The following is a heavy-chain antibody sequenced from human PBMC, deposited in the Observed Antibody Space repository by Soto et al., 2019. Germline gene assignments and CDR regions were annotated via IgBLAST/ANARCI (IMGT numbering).Heavy chain of an antibody. CDR3: AKGVKGPRVADTYYFDY. J-gene: IGHJ4*02. CDR2: ISYDGSNK. CDR1: GFTFSSYG. V-gene: IGHV3-30*18. D-gene: IGHD6-19*01. Sequence: GSLRLSCAASGFTFSSYGMHWVRQAPGKGLEWVAVISYDGSNKYYADSVKGRFTISRDNSKNTLYLQMNSLRAEDTAVYYCAKGVKGPRVADTYYFDYWGQGTLVTVSS.